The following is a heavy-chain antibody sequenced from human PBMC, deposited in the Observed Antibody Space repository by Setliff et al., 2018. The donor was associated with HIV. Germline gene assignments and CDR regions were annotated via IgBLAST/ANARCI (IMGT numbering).Heavy chain of an antibody. V-gene: IGHV4-39*01. Sequence: PSETLSLTCTVSGDSITNDDYYWGWIRQPPGKGLEWIAIIHYNGRTYYDPSLKSRVTIFVDTSKTQFYLKLRSVTASDTAVYYCARGPPGSSIGWYVGYWGQGTLVTVSS. D-gene: IGHD6-19*01. J-gene: IGHJ4*02. CDR1: GDSITNDDYY. CDR3: ARGPPGSSIGWYVGY. CDR2: IHYNGRT.